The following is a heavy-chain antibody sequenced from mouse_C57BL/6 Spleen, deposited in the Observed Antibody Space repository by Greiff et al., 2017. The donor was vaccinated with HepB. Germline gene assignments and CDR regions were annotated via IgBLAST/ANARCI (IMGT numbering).Heavy chain of an antibody. CDR2: IWSDGST. Sequence: QVHVKQSGPGLVAPSQSLSITCTVSGFSLTSYGVHWVRQPPGKGLEWLVVIWSDGSTTYNSALKSRLSISKDNSKSQVFLKMNSLQTDDTAMYYCARHLPRYYAMDYWGQGTSVTVSS. CDR3: ARHLPRYYAMDY. CDR1: GFSLTSYG. J-gene: IGHJ4*01. V-gene: IGHV2-6-1*01.